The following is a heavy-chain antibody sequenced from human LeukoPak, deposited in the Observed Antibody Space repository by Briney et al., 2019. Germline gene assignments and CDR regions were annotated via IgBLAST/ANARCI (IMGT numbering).Heavy chain of an antibody. CDR3: AKRGGIYCSGASCYEGFDY. CDR1: GFTFSSYA. Sequence: GGSLRLSCAASGFTFSSYAMSWVRQAPGKGLEWVSAISGSGGSTYYADSVKGRFTISRDSSKNTLYLQMNSLRAEDTAVYYCAKRGGIYCSGASCYEGFDYWGQGTLVTVSS. V-gene: IGHV3-23*01. J-gene: IGHJ4*02. D-gene: IGHD2-15*01. CDR2: ISGSGGST.